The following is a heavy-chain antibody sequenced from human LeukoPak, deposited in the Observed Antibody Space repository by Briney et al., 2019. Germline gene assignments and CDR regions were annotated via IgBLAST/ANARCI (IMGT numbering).Heavy chain of an antibody. J-gene: IGHJ4*02. CDR3: ARGPYYDILTGYYTLYYFDY. CDR1: GGSISSYY. D-gene: IGHD3-9*01. CDR2: IYYSGST. V-gene: IGHV4-59*01. Sequence: PSETLSLTCTVSGGSISSYYWSWIRQPPGKGLEWIGYIYYSGSTNYNPSLKSRVTISVDTSKNQFSLKLSSVTAADTAVYYCARGPYYDILTGYYTLYYFDYWGQGTLVTVSS.